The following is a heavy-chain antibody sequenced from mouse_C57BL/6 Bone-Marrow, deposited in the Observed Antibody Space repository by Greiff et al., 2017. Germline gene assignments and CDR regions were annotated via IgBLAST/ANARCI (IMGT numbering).Heavy chain of an antibody. D-gene: IGHD6-1*01. Sequence: QVQLQQPGAELVKPGASVKMSCKASGYTFTSYWITWVKQRPGQGLEWIGDIYPGSGSTKYNEKLKNKATLTVDTSSSTADMQLSSLTSEDAAVYYCSARAQGGAELGHYFDYWGQGTTLTVSA. CDR3: SARAQGGAELGHYFDY. J-gene: IGHJ2*01. CDR2: IYPGSGST. CDR1: GYTFTSYW. V-gene: IGHV1-55*01.